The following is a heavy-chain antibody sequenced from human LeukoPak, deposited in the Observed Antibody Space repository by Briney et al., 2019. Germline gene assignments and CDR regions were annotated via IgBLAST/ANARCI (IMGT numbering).Heavy chain of an antibody. D-gene: IGHD3-22*01. J-gene: IGHJ4*02. Sequence: PGGSLRLSCAASGFSFSGTWMTWVRQAPGKGLECVANIKPDGSTKYYIDSVKGRFAVSRDNAKKSLYLQMNSLRVEDTAIYYCATDLSGDSGGWGQGTLVTVSS. CDR3: ATDLSGDSGG. V-gene: IGHV3-7*01. CDR2: IKPDGSTK. CDR1: GFSFSGTW.